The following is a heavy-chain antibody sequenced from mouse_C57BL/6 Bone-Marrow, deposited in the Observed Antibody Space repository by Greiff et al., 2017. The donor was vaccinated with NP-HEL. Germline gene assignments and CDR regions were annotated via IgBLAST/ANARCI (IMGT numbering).Heavy chain of an antibody. CDR1: GYTFTSYG. CDR3: AREDPDYFDY. J-gene: IGHJ2*01. Sequence: VKLQESGAELARPGASVKLSCKASGYTFTSYGISWVKQRTGQGLEWIGEIYPRSGNTYYNEKFKGKATLTADKSSSTAYMELRSLTSEDSAVYFCAREDPDYFDYWGQGTTLTVSS. V-gene: IGHV1-81*01. CDR2: IYPRSGNT.